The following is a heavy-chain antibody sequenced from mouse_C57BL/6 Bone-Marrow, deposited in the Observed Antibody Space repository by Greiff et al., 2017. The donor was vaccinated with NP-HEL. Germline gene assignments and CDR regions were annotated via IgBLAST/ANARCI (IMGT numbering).Heavy chain of an antibody. V-gene: IGHV2-2*01. CDR3: ARNGRLRPYYFDY. CDR2: IWSGGST. D-gene: IGHD2-2*01. CDR1: GFSLTSYG. Sequence: QVQLQQSGPGLVQPSQSLSITCTVSGFSLTSYGVHWVRQSPGKGLEWLGVIWSGGSTDYNAAFISRLSISKDNSKSQVFFKMNSLQADDTAIYYCARNGRLRPYYFDYWGQGTTLTVSS. J-gene: IGHJ2*01.